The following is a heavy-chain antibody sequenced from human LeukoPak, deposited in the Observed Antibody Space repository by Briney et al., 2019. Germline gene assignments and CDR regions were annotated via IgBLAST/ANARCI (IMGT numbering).Heavy chain of an antibody. CDR1: GGTFSSYA. CDR3: ARHSMDYSSSWYYFDY. V-gene: IGHV1-69*04. D-gene: IGHD6-13*01. CDR2: TIPILGIA. Sequence: ASVKVSCKASGGTFSSYAISWVRQAPGQGLEWMGRTIPILGIANYAQKFQGRVTITADKSTGTAYMELSSLRSEDTAVYYCARHSMDYSSSWYYFDYWGQGTLVTVSS. J-gene: IGHJ4*02.